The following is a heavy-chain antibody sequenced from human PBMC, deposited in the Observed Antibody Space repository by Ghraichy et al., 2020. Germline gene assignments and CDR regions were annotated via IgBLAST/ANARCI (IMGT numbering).Heavy chain of an antibody. V-gene: IGHV2-5*02. CDR2: IYWGDDK. J-gene: IGHJ3*02. CDR1: GFSLRTSGVG. CDR3: ARAPEASAFDI. Sequence: SGPTLVKPTQTLTLTCTFSGFSLRTSGVGVGWIRQPPGKALEWLALIYWGDDKRYSPSLRSRLTITKDTSKNQVVLTMTKMDPMDTATYYCARAPEASAFDIWGQGTMVTVSS.